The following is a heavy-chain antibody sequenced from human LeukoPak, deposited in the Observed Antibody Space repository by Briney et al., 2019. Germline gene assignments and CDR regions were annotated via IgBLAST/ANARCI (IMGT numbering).Heavy chain of an antibody. CDR3: ARADSSIAARLSRSSIFNYYYYMDV. CDR2: IKQDGSEK. D-gene: IGHD6-6*01. Sequence: GGSLRLSCAASEFTFISYWMTWVRQAPGKGLEWVANIKQDGSEKDYVDAVKGRFTISRDNAKNSLYLQMNSLRAEDTAVYYCARADSSIAARLSRSSIFNYYYYMDVWGKGTTVTVSS. J-gene: IGHJ6*03. CDR1: EFTFISYW. V-gene: IGHV3-7*01.